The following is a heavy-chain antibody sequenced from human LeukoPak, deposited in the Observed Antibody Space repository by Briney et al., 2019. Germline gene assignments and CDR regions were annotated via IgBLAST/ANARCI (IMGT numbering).Heavy chain of an antibody. Sequence: GGSLRLSCAASGFTFSSYAMHWVRQAPGKGLEWVAVISNDGSNKYYADSVKGRFTISRDNSKNTLYLQMNSLRAEDTAVYYCARALGYCSGGSCYSFYYYYGMDVWGKGTTVTVSS. D-gene: IGHD2-15*01. V-gene: IGHV3-30*04. CDR1: GFTFSSYA. J-gene: IGHJ6*04. CDR3: ARALGYCSGGSCYSFYYYYGMDV. CDR2: ISNDGSNK.